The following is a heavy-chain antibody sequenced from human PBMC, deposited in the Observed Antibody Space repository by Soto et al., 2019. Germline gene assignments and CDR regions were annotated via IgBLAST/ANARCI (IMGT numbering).Heavy chain of an antibody. Sequence: PSETLSLTCTVSGGSISSGGYYWSWIRQHPGKGLEWIGYIYYSGSTYYNPSLKSRVTISVDTSKNQFSLKLSSVTAADTAVYYCTRSNTNDYAEPIDYWGQGTLVTVS. J-gene: IGHJ4*02. CDR2: IYYSGST. D-gene: IGHD4-17*01. V-gene: IGHV4-31*03. CDR3: TRSNTNDYAEPIDY. CDR1: GGSISSGGYY.